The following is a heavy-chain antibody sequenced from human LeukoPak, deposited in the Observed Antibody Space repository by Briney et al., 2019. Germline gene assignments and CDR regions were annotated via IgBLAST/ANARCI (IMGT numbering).Heavy chain of an antibody. CDR3: ARDLRYCSSTSCYMFEPGWFDP. Sequence: PSETLSLTCTVSGGSISSYYWSWIRQPPGKGLEWIGYIYYSGSTNYNPSLKSRVTISVGTSKNQFSLKLSSVTAADTAVYYCARDLRYCSSTSCYMFEPGWFDPWGQGTLVTVSS. D-gene: IGHD2-2*02. V-gene: IGHV4-59*01. J-gene: IGHJ5*02. CDR1: GGSISSYY. CDR2: IYYSGST.